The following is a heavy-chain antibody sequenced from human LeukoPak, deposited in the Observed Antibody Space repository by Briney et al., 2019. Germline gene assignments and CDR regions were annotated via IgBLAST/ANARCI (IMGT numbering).Heavy chain of an antibody. CDR1: GGSISSGSYY. Sequence: SQTLSLTCTVSGGSISSGSYYWSWIRQPAGKGLEWIGRIYTSGSTNYNPSLKSRVTISVDTSKNQFSLKLSSVTAADTAVYYCARVASGGFFDWFHYWGQGTLVTVSS. J-gene: IGHJ4*02. D-gene: IGHD3-9*01. V-gene: IGHV4-61*02. CDR3: ARVASGGFFDWFHY. CDR2: IYTSGST.